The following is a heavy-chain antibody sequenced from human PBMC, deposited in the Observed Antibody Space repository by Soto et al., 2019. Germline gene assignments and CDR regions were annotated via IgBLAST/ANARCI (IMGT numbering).Heavy chain of an antibody. CDR2: INTDERST. CDR1: GFTFSRYW. CDR3: ASAPVDWNDRQPIDY. Sequence: GSLRLSCAASGFTFSRYWMHWVRQAPGKGLVWVSRINTDERSTSYADSVKGRFTISRDNAKNTLYLQMNSLRVEDTAVYYCASAPVDWNDRQPIDYWGQGTLVTVSS. V-gene: IGHV3-74*01. J-gene: IGHJ4*02. D-gene: IGHD1-1*01.